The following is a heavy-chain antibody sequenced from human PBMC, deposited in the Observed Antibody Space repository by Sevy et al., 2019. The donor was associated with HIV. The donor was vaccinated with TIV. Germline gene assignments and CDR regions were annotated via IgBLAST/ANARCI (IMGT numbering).Heavy chain of an antibody. V-gene: IGHV4-30-4*01. CDR2: IYYSGST. CDR3: ASTKLISYYFDY. D-gene: IGHD3-3*01. J-gene: IGHJ4*02. Sequence: SETLSLTCTVSGGSISSGDYYWSWIRQPPGKGLEWIGYIYYSGSTYYNPSLKSRVTISVDTSMNQFSLKLSSVTAADTAVYYCASTKLISYYFDYWGQGTLVTVSS. CDR1: GGSISSGDYY.